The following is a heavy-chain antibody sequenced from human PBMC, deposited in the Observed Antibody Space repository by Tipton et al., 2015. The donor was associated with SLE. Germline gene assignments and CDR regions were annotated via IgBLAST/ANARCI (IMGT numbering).Heavy chain of an antibody. CDR2: IYPGDSDT. D-gene: IGHD5-12*01. CDR3: ARSVWWLPPDYYYYMDV. Sequence: QLVQSGAEVKKPGESLKISCKGSGYSFISYWIGWVRQMPGKGLEWMGIIYPGDSDTRYSPSFQGQVTISADKPISTAYLQWSSLKASDTAMYYCARSVWWLPPDYYYYMDVWGKGTTVPVSS. CDR1: GYSFISYW. V-gene: IGHV5-51*04. J-gene: IGHJ6*03.